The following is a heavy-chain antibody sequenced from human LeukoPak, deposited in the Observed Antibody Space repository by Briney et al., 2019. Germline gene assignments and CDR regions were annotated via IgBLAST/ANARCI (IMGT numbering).Heavy chain of an antibody. CDR2: ISYDGSNK. D-gene: IGHD6-6*01. CDR3: ARAQLVLYYFDY. V-gene: IGHV3-30*04. J-gene: IGHJ4*02. Sequence: PGRSLRLSCAASGFTFSSYAMHWVRQAPGKGLEWVAVISYDGSNKYYADSAKGRFTISRDNSKNTLYLQMNSLRAEDTAVYYCARAQLVLYYFDYWGQGTLVTVSS. CDR1: GFTFSSYA.